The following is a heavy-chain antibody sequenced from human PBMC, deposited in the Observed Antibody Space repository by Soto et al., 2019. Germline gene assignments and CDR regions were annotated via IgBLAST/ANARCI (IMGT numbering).Heavy chain of an antibody. J-gene: IGHJ5*01. CDR1: GGSISSYD. CDR2: IYYSGTT. Sequence: SETLSLACTVSGGSISSYDWSWVRQPPGKGLEWIGYIYYSGTTNYNPSLKSRVTISVDTSKNQFSLKLSSVTAADTAGYYRPRYSGRDWYNWLAPWAQGTPVPVSS. CDR3: PRYSGRDWYNWLAP. V-gene: IGHV4-59*01. D-gene: IGHD1-26*01.